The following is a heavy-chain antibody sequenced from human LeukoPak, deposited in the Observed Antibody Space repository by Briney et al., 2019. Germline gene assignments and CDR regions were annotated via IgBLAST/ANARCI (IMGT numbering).Heavy chain of an antibody. Sequence: GGSLRLSCAASGFTFSSYSMNWVRQAPGKGLEWVSSISSSSSYIYYADSVKGRFTISRDNAKKSLYLQMNSLRAEDTAVYYCVSSHYYDDSSGAYGGQGTLVTVSS. CDR1: GFTFSSYS. CDR2: ISSSSSYI. CDR3: VSSHYYDDSSGAY. V-gene: IGHV3-21*01. J-gene: IGHJ4*02. D-gene: IGHD3-22*01.